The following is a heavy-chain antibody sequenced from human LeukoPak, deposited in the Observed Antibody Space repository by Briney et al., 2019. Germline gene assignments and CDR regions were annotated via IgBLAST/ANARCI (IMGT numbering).Heavy chain of an antibody. V-gene: IGHV4-34*01. CDR1: GGSFSGYY. Sequence: SETLSLTCAVYGGSFSGYYWSWIRQPPGKGLEWIGEINHSGSTNYNPSLKSRVTISVDTSKNQFSLKLSSVTAADTAVYYCARHRAAAGIPTFDYWGQGTLVTDSS. J-gene: IGHJ4*02. CDR3: ARHRAAAGIPTFDY. CDR2: INHSGST. D-gene: IGHD6-13*01.